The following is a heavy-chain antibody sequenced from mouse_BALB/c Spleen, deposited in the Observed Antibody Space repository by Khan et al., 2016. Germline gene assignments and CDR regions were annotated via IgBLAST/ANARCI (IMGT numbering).Heavy chain of an antibody. CDR2: ISSGGSYT. Sequence: EVELVESGGGLVKPGGSLTLSCAATGFTFSSYAMSWVRQTPERRLEWVATISSGGSYTYYPDSVKGRFTISRDNAKNTLHLQMSSLRSEDTAMYYSVRHVITTSSWFAYWGQGTLVTVSA. CDR3: VRHVITTSSWFAY. CDR1: GFTFSSYA. V-gene: IGHV5-9-3*01. D-gene: IGHD2-4*01. J-gene: IGHJ3*01.